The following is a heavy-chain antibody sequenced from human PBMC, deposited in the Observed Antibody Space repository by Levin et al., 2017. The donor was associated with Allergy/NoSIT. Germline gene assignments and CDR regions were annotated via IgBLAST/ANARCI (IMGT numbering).Heavy chain of an antibody. CDR2: IRSKFYGGTA. CDR1: GFSFGDYA. D-gene: IGHD3-16*01. Sequence: PGGSLRLSCSASGFSFGDYALSWFRQAPGKGLEWVSFIRSKFYGGTAEYAASVKGRFINSRDDSENIAYLQMNGLKTEDTAVYYCTCDPYDNVWGNYPWAFDIWGQGTMVTVSS. J-gene: IGHJ3*02. CDR3: TCDPYDNVWGNYPWAFDI. V-gene: IGHV3-49*03.